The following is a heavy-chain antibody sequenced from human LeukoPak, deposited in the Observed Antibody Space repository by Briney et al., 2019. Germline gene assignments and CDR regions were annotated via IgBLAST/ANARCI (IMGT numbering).Heavy chain of an antibody. CDR3: ARVGYYYDSSGYYNY. CDR1: GYTFASYY. CDR2: INPSGGST. V-gene: IGHV1-46*03. D-gene: IGHD3-22*01. J-gene: IGHJ4*02. Sequence: ASVRVSCKASGYTFASYYMHWVRQAPGQGLEWMGIINPSGGSTSYAQKFQGRVTMTRDTSTSTVYMELSSLRSEDTAVYYCARVGYYYDSSGYYNYWGQGTLVTVSS.